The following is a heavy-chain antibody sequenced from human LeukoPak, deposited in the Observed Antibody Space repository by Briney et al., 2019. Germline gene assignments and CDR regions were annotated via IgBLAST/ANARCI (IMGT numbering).Heavy chain of an antibody. D-gene: IGHD6-19*01. CDR3: VKGKGIAVTSLDY. CDR2: ISSNGGST. CDR1: GFIFSNYA. V-gene: IGHV3-64D*06. Sequence: GGSLSLSCSASGFIFSNYAMHWVRQAPGKGLEYVSAISSNGGSTYYADSVKGRFTISRDNSKNTLYLQMSSLRAEDTAVYYCVKGKGIAVTSLDYWGQGTLVTVSS. J-gene: IGHJ4*02.